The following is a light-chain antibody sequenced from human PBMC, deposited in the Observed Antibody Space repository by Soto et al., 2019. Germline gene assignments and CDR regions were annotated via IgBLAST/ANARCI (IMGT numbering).Light chain of an antibody. V-gene: IGLV2-11*01. CDR2: DVS. CDR1: SSDVGGYNY. CDR3: CSYAGSPRYV. J-gene: IGLJ1*01. Sequence: ALTQPRSVSGSPGQSVTISCTGTSSDVGGYNYVSWYQQHPGKAPKLMIYDVSERPSGVPDRFSGSKSGNTASLTISGLQAEDEADYYCCSYAGSPRYVFGTGTKLTVL.